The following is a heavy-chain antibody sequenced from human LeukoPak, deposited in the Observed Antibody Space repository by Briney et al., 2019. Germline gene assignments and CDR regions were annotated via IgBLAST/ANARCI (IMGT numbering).Heavy chain of an antibody. Sequence: GASVKVSCKASGFTFSSYSMNWVRQAPGKGLEWVSSISSSSSYIYYADSVKGRSTISRDNAKNSLYLQMNSLRAEDTAVYYCAKNTASDYDYFDYWGQGTLVTVSS. CDR1: GFTFSSYS. D-gene: IGHD4-17*01. J-gene: IGHJ4*02. V-gene: IGHV3-21*01. CDR3: AKNTASDYDYFDY. CDR2: ISSSSSYI.